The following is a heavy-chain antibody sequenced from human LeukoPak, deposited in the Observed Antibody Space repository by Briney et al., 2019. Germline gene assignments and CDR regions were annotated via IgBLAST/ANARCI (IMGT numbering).Heavy chain of an antibody. D-gene: IGHD1-26*01. CDR2: ISGSGGTT. J-gene: IGHJ3*02. Sequence: GGSLRLSCAASEFTFSSYAMSWVRQAPGKGLEWVSVISGSGGTTYYADSVKGRFTISRDNSKNTLYLQMNSLRAEDTAVYYCARGGSYLSAFDIWGQGTMVTVSS. V-gene: IGHV3-23*01. CDR1: EFTFSSYA. CDR3: ARGGSYLSAFDI.